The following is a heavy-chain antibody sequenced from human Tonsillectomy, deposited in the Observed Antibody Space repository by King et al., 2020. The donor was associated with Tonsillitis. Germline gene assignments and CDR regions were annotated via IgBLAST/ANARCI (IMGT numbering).Heavy chain of an antibody. CDR3: AREGRLDGGENCGPKYGYFDC. CDR1: GGTFSRYA. J-gene: IGHJ4*02. Sequence: VQLVQSGAEVKKPGSSVKVSCKASGGTFSRYAISWVRQAPGQGLEWMGGIIPIFGTANYAQKFQGRVTITADESTSTAYMELSSLRSEDTAVYYCAREGRLDGGENCGPKYGYFDCWGRGALVSVCS. CDR2: IIPIFGTA. D-gene: IGHD2-15*01. V-gene: IGHV1-69*01.